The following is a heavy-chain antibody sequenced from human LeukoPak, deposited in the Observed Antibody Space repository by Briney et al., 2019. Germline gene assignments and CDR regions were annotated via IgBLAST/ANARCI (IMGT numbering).Heavy chain of an antibody. CDR1: GGSISSYY. CDR2: IYYSGST. Sequence: SETLSLTCTVSGGSISSYYWSWIRQPPGKGLEWIGYIYYSGSTSYNPSLKSRVTISVDTSKNQFSLKLSSVTAADTAVYYCARGTDYDFWSGYPLDYWGQGTLVTVSS. J-gene: IGHJ4*02. V-gene: IGHV4-59*12. CDR3: ARGTDYDFWSGYPLDY. D-gene: IGHD3-3*01.